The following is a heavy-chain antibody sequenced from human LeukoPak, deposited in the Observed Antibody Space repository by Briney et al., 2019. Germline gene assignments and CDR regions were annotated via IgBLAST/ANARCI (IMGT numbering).Heavy chain of an antibody. CDR1: GFAFSSYR. D-gene: IGHD6-19*01. CDR2: ITSDGSST. V-gene: IGHV3-74*01. CDR3: ARVSTVAGRPFDY. Sequence: GGSLRLSCAASGFAFSSYRMHWVRHTPEKGLVWVSRITSDGSSTNYADSVKGRFTISRDNAKSTLYLQMNSLRAEDTAVYYCARVSTVAGRPFDYWGQGTLVTVSS. J-gene: IGHJ4*02.